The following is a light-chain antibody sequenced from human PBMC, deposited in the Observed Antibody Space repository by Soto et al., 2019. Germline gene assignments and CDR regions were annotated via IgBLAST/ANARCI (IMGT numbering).Light chain of an antibody. J-gene: IGKJ5*01. CDR2: DTS. Sequence: EIVLTQSTATLSLSPGERATLSCRASQSVSSSLAWYQQKPGQAPRLLIYDTSNRAPGIPARFSGSSSGTDFTLTVSSLVPEDFEIYYCQQRSNWITCGQGTRLEIE. CDR1: QSVSSS. CDR3: QQRSNWIT. V-gene: IGKV3-11*01.